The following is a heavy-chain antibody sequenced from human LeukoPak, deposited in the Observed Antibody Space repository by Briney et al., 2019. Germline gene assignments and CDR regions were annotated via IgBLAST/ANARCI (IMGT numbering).Heavy chain of an antibody. V-gene: IGHV1-18*04. CDR3: ARSAPYNVDTAMARYTPPDY. D-gene: IGHD5-18*01. CDR1: GYTFTSYG. J-gene: IGHJ4*02. CDR2: ISAYNGNT. Sequence: GASVKVSCKASGYTFTSYGISWVRQAPGQGLEWMGWISAYNGNTNYAQKLQGRVTMTTDTSTSRAYMELRSLRSDDTAVYYCARSAPYNVDTAMARYTPPDYWGQGTLVTVSS.